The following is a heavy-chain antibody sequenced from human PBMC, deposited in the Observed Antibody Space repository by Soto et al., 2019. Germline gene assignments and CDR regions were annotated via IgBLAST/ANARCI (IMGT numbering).Heavy chain of an antibody. CDR3: AREADTALVTFDY. CDR2: IYQSGST. Sequence: QVQLQESGPGLVKPSGTLSLTCAVSGGSISSTNWWSWVRQSPGKGLEWIGDIYQSGSTNYNPSLTSRVTISVDKSKNQFSLKLTSVTAADTAVYYCAREADTALVTFDYWGQGTLVTVSS. D-gene: IGHD5-18*01. CDR1: GGSISSTNW. J-gene: IGHJ4*02. V-gene: IGHV4-4*02.